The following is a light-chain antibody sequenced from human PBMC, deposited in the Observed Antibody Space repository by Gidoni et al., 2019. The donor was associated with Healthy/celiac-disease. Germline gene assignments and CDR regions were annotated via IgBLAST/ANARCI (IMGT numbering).Light chain of an antibody. CDR2: AAS. J-gene: IGKJ4*01. CDR3: QKYNSAPLT. CDR1: QDSSNY. V-gene: IGKV1-27*01. Sequence: DIQMTKPPSSLSASVGERVTITCRASQDSSNYLALYKQKPGKVPKLLIYAASTVRSGVPSRFSGSGSGTDFTLTISSLQPEDVATYSCQKYNSAPLTFGGGTKVEIK.